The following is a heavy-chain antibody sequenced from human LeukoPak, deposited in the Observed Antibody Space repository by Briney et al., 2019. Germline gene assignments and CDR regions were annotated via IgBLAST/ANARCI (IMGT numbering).Heavy chain of an antibody. Sequence: GGSLRLSCAASGFTFSSYSMNWVRQAPGKGLEWVSYISSSSSTIYYADSVKGRFTISRDNAKNTLYLQMNSLRAEDTAVYYCARDREFCSSTSCPIDYWGQGTLVTVSS. CDR3: ARDREFCSSTSCPIDY. CDR2: ISSSSSTI. D-gene: IGHD2-2*01. CDR1: GFTFSSYS. V-gene: IGHV3-48*04. J-gene: IGHJ4*02.